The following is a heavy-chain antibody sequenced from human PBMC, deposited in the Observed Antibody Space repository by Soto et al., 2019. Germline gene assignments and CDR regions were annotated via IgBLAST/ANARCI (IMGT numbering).Heavy chain of an antibody. CDR3: AIYCGGDCLWAFDI. CDR2: INHSGST. CDR1: GGSFSGYY. V-gene: IGHV4-34*01. J-gene: IGHJ3*02. D-gene: IGHD2-21*02. Sequence: SETLSLTCAVYGGSFSGYYWSWIRQPPGKGLEWIGEINHSGSTNYNPSLKSRVTISVDTSKNQFSLKLSSVTAADTAVYYCAIYCGGDCLWAFDIWGQGTMVTVSS.